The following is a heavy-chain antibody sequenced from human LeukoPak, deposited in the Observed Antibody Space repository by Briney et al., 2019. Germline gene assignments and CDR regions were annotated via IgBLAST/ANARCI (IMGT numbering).Heavy chain of an antibody. CDR2: INPSGGST. CDR3: ARPDYDILTGYLAQLMI. J-gene: IGHJ3*02. CDR1: GYTFTSYY. V-gene: IGHV1-46*01. Sequence: ASVKVSCKASGYTFTSYYMHWVRPAPGQGLEWMGIINPSGGSTSYAQKFQGRVTMTRDTSTSTVYMELSSLRSEDTAVYYCARPDYDILTGYLAQLMIWGQGTMVTVSS. D-gene: IGHD3-9*01.